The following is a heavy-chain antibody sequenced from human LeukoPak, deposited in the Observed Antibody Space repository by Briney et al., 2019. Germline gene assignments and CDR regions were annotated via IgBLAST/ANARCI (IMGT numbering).Heavy chain of an antibody. J-gene: IGHJ6*02. D-gene: IGHD5-12*01. CDR2: IYYSGST. CDR3: ARDSVVATIYYGMDV. CDR1: GGSISSYY. Sequence: SETLSLTCTVSGGSISSYYWSWIRQPPGKGLEWIGYIYYSGSTNYNPSLKSRVTISVDTSKNQFSLKLSSVTAADTAVYYCARDSVVATIYYGMDVWGQGTTVTVSS. V-gene: IGHV4-59*01.